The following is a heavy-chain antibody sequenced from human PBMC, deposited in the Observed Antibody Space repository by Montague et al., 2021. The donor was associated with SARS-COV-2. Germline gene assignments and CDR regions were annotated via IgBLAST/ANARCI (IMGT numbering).Heavy chain of an antibody. D-gene: IGHD3-22*01. CDR1: GGSISGYY. CDR3: ARERSADYYDGSGYHSYKYGMDV. Sequence: SETLSLTCTVSGGSISGYYWTWMRQPPGKGLEWLGHIYYTGSTKYNPSLKSRVTISVDTSKNQFSLKVSSVTAADTAVYYCARERSADYYDGSGYHSYKYGMDVWGQGTTVTVSS. V-gene: IGHV4-59*12. CDR2: IYYTGST. J-gene: IGHJ6*02.